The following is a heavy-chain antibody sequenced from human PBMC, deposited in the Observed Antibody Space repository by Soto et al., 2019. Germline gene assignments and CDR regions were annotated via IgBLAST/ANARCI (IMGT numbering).Heavy chain of an antibody. CDR3: AHIPNYYQYDWFDP. Sequence: QITLKESGPPLVKPTQTLTLTCTFSGFSLTTRGVGVGWIRQPPGKALECLALIYWDDDKSYSPSLQSRLSITKDTSKNQVVLTMTNVDPVDTATYYCAHIPNYYQYDWFDPWGQGTLVSVSS. CDR2: IYWDDDK. J-gene: IGHJ5*02. V-gene: IGHV2-5*02. CDR1: GFSLTTRGVG. D-gene: IGHD3-16*01.